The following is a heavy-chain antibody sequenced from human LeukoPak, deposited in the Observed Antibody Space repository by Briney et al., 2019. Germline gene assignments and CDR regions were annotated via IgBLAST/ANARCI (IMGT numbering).Heavy chain of an antibody. CDR2: IHPSSGDA. CDR1: GYTFTSYY. V-gene: IGHV1-2*02. D-gene: IGHD1-7*01. CDR3: ARSPPIWNYVDYFDY. Sequence: ASVKVSCKASGYTFTSYYLNWVRQAPRQGLEWLGWIHPSSGDAKLPQRFQGRVTMARDTSITTAYMELSSLRSDGTAVYYCARSPPIWNYVDYFDYWGQGVLVSVSS. J-gene: IGHJ4*02.